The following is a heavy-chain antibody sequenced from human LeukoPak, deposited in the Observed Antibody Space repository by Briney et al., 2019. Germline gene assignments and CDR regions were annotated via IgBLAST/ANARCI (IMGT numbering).Heavy chain of an antibody. Sequence: PSETLSLTCAVSGGSMMSYYWSWIRQPPGKALEGIGYIYYSGNTNYNPSLKSRVTISVDTSKNQFSLELSSVTPADTAVYYCARHGDSSTWDRWFDPWGQGTLVTVSS. CDR3: ARHGDSSTWDRWFDP. CDR2: IYYSGNT. V-gene: IGHV4-59*08. J-gene: IGHJ5*02. D-gene: IGHD6-13*01. CDR1: GGSMMSYY.